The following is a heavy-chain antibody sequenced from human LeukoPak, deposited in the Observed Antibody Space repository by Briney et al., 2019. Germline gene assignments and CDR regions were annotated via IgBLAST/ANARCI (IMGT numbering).Heavy chain of an antibody. Sequence: GASVKVSCKASGYTFTGYYMHWVRQAPGQGLEWMGWINPNSGGTNYAQKFQGRVTMTRDTSISTAYMELSRLRSDDTAVYYCARVGVRRYCSGGSCSDRQNWFDPWGQGTLVTVSS. CDR1: GYTFTGYY. V-gene: IGHV1-2*02. CDR3: ARVGVRRYCSGGSCSDRQNWFDP. D-gene: IGHD2-15*01. J-gene: IGHJ5*02. CDR2: INPNSGGT.